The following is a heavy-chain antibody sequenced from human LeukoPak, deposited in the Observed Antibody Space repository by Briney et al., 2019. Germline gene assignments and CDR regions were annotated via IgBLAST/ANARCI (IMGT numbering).Heavy chain of an antibody. CDR3: ARRYNWNDRWD. CDR1: GGSISSTNYY. J-gene: IGHJ4*02. Sequence: SETLSLTCTVSGGSISSTNYYWGWIRQPPVKGLEWIGSIYYSGSTYYNPSLKSRLTISLDTSKNQFSLRLSSVTAADTAFYYCARRYNWNDRWDWGQGTLVTVSP. CDR2: IYYSGST. V-gene: IGHV4-39*07. D-gene: IGHD1-1*01.